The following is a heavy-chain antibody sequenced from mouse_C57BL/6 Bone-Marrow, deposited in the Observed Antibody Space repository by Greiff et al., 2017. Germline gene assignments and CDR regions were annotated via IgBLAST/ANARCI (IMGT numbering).Heavy chain of an antibody. CDR2: INYDGSST. V-gene: IGHV5-16*01. CDR1: GFTFSDYY. CDR3: ARVDYYGSVYAMDY. Sequence: EVMLVESEGGLVQPGSSMKLSCTASGFTFSDYYMAWVRQVPEKGLEWVANINYDGSSTYYLDSLKSRFIISRDNAKNILYLQMSSLKSEDTATYYCARVDYYGSVYAMDYWGQGTSVTVSS. D-gene: IGHD2-1*01. J-gene: IGHJ4*01.